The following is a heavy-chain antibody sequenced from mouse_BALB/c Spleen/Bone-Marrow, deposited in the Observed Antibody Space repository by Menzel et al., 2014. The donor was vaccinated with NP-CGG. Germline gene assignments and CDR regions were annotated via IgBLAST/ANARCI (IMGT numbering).Heavy chain of an antibody. CDR1: GYAFTNYL. CDR2: INPGSGGT. Sequence: VQLQQSGAELVRPGTSVKVSCKASGYAFTNYLIKWVKQRPGQGLEWIGVINPGSGGTNYNEKFKGKATLTADKSSSTACMQLSSLTSDDSAVYFCARWDYAMDYWGQGTSVTVSS. CDR3: ARWDYAMDY. J-gene: IGHJ4*01. V-gene: IGHV1-54*01.